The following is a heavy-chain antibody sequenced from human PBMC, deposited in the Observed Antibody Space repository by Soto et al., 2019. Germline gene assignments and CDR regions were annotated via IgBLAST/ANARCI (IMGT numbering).Heavy chain of an antibody. Sequence: SETLSLTCSVSGASIRSTSYYWGWIRQPPGKGLEWIGSIYYSGSTHYNPSLKSRVTISVDTSKNQFSLKLSSVTAADTAVYYCARHVAGEPFYFDYWGQGTLVTVS. J-gene: IGHJ4*02. D-gene: IGHD2-21*01. CDR2: IYYSGST. V-gene: IGHV4-39*07. CDR1: GASIRSTSYY. CDR3: ARHVAGEPFYFDY.